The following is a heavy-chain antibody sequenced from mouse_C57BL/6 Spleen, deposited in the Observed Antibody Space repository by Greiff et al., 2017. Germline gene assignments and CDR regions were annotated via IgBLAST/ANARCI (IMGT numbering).Heavy chain of an antibody. J-gene: IGHJ2*01. Sequence: QVQLQQSGAELVRPGTSVKVSCKASGYAFTNYLIEWVKQRPGQGLEWIGVINPGSGGTNYNEKFKGKATLTADKSSSTAYMQLSSLTSEDSAVYFCARSTLYRSYFDYWGQGTTLTVSS. CDR1: GYAFTNYL. CDR2: INPGSGGT. CDR3: ARSTLYRSYFDY. D-gene: IGHD1-1*01. V-gene: IGHV1-54*01.